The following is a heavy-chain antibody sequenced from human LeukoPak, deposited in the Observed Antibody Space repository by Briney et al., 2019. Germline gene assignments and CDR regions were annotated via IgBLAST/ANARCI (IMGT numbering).Heavy chain of an antibody. CDR3: ARVPWFGLTKKYYFDY. V-gene: IGHV4-34*01. D-gene: IGHD3-10*01. Sequence: SETLSLTCAVYGGPFSGYYWSWIRQPPGKGLEWIGEINHSGSTNYNPSLKSRVTISVDTSKNQFSLKLSSVTAADTAVYYCARVPWFGLTKKYYFDYWGQGTLVTVSS. J-gene: IGHJ4*02. CDR2: INHSGST. CDR1: GGPFSGYY.